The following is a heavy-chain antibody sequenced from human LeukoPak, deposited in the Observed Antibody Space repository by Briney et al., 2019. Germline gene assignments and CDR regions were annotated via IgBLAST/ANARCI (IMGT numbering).Heavy chain of an antibody. V-gene: IGHV4-59*08. CDR1: GGSISSYY. CDR2: IYYSGST. Sequence: SETLSLTCTVSGGSISSYYWSWIRQPPGKGLEWVGYIYYSGSTNYNPSLKSRVTISVDTSKNQFSLKVSSVTAADTAVYYCARHLRFLEWHGDAFDIWGQGTMVTVSS. J-gene: IGHJ3*02. D-gene: IGHD3-3*01. CDR3: ARHLRFLEWHGDAFDI.